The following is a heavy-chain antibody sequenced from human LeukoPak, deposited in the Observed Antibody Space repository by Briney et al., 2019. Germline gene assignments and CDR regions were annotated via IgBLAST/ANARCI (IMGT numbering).Heavy chain of an antibody. CDR2: IYSGGST. D-gene: IGHD2-2*01. Sequence: VGSLRLSCAASGFNFDDYAMHWVRQAPGKGLEWVSVIYSGGSTYYADSVRGRFTISRDNSKNTLYLQMNSLRADDTAVYYCARGAPCSSTSCYYFDYWGQGTLVTVSS. CDR3: ARGAPCSSTSCYYFDY. CDR1: GFNFDDYA. J-gene: IGHJ4*02. V-gene: IGHV3-66*02.